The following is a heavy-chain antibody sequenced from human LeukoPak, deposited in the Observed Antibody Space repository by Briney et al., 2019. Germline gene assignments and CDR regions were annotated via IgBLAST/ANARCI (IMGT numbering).Heavy chain of an antibody. CDR1: GFTFSNAW. Sequence: PGGSLRLSCAASGFTFSNAWMSWVRQAPGKGLEWVGRIKSKTDGGTTDYAAPVKGRFTISRGDSKNTLYLQMNSLKTEDTAVYYCTSLLQQLDNFDYWGQGTLVTVSS. CDR3: TSLLQQLDNFDY. D-gene: IGHD6-13*01. V-gene: IGHV3-15*01. CDR2: IKSKTDGGTT. J-gene: IGHJ4*02.